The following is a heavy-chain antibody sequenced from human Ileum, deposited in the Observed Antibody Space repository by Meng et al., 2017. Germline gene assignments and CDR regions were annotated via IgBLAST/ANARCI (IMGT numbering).Heavy chain of an antibody. J-gene: IGHJ4*02. Sequence: QITVEESGPPLVNPTQTLTLTCTFSGFSVTTSGVGVGWIRQPPGKALEWLALIYWDDDKRYSPSLESRLTITKDTSKNQVVLTMTSMDPVDTATYYCAHRSSADKGDGGYFDYWGQGTLVTVSS. D-gene: IGHD2-15*01. CDR1: GFSVTTSGVG. CDR3: AHRSSADKGDGGYFDY. V-gene: IGHV2-5*02. CDR2: IYWDDDK.